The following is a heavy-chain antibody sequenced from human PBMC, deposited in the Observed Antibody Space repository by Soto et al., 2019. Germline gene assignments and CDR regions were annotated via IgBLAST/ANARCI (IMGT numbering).Heavy chain of an antibody. Sequence: QVQLVQSGAELKKPGASVKVSCKASGYTFSNYDMIWVRQATGQGPEWIGWVNPNNGDTGYAQKFQGRVTLTTDISTTTAYMELTSLRSEDTAIYYCAQVSRKGSAIDFDYWGQGTLITVSS. CDR1: GYTFSNYD. CDR3: AQVSRKGSAIDFDY. J-gene: IGHJ4*02. V-gene: IGHV1-8*01. CDR2: VNPNNGDT. D-gene: IGHD3-10*01.